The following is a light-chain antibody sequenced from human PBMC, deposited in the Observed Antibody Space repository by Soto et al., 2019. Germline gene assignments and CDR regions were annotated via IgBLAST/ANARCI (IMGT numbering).Light chain of an antibody. J-gene: IGKJ1*01. Sequence: EMVMTQSPATLSVSPGERATLSCRASQSVSTNLAWYQQKPGQAPRLLIYGASTRATGLPARFSGSGSGTEFTLTISSLQSEVFACYYCQQHDQGWTFGQGTKVEIK. CDR2: GAS. CDR3: QQHDQGWT. CDR1: QSVSTN. V-gene: IGKV3-15*01.